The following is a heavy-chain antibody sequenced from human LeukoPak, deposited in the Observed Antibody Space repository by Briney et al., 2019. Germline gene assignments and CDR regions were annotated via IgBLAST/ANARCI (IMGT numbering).Heavy chain of an antibody. D-gene: IGHD4-23*01. CDR2: IYGGGST. J-gene: IGHJ4*02. CDR3: ARRGDGGRSFDY. CDR1: GFTVSSSY. V-gene: IGHV3-53*01. Sequence: PGGSLRLSCAASGFTVSSSYMNRVRQAPGKGLEWVSLIYGGGSTYYADSVKGRFTISRDNSKNTLYLQMNSLRAEDTAVYYCARRGDGGRSFDYWGQGTLVTVSS.